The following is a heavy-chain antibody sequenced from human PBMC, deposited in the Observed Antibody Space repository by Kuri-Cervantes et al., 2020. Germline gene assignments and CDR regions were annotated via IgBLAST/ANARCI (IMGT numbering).Heavy chain of an antibody. J-gene: IGHJ3*02. CDR1: GFTFSSYS. Sequence: GESLKISCAASGFTFSSYSMNWVRQAPGKGLEWVSYISSSSSTIYYADSVKGRFTISRDNAKNSLYLQMNSLRAEDTAVYYCATSKGRYCSSTSCSTPTAFDIWGQGTMVTVSS. V-gene: IGHV3-48*01. CDR2: ISSSSSTI. CDR3: ATSKGRYCSSTSCSTPTAFDI. D-gene: IGHD2-2*02.